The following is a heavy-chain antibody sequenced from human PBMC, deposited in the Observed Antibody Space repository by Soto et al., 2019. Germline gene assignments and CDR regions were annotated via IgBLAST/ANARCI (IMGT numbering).Heavy chain of an antibody. CDR2: ISGSGGST. CDR1: GFTFSSYA. Sequence: PGGSLRLSCAASGFTFSSYAMSLVRQAPGKGLEWVSAISGSGGSTYYADSVKGRFTISRDNSKNTLYLQMNSLRAEDTAVYYCAKYRGYSYGAGDYWGQGTLVTVSS. CDR3: AKYRGYSYGAGDY. V-gene: IGHV3-23*01. D-gene: IGHD5-18*01. J-gene: IGHJ4*02.